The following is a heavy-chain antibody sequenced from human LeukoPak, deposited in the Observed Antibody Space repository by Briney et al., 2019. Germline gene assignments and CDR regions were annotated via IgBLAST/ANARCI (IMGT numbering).Heavy chain of an antibody. CDR1: GGSFSGYY. Sequence: ETLSLTCAVYGGSFSGYYWSWIRQPPGKGLEWIGEINHSGSTNYNPSLKSRVTISVDTSKNQFSLKLSSVTAADTAVYYCARGKDVDTAMVTYFDYWGQGTLVTVSS. V-gene: IGHV4-34*01. D-gene: IGHD5-18*01. CDR2: INHSGST. J-gene: IGHJ4*02. CDR3: ARGKDVDTAMVTYFDY.